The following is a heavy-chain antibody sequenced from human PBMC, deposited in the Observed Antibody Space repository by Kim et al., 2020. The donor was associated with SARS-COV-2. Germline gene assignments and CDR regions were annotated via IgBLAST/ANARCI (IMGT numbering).Heavy chain of an antibody. CDR2: IYTSGST. J-gene: IGHJ4*02. V-gene: IGHV4-4*07. D-gene: IGHD4-17*01. CDR3: ARDLRPDYGDYLSIFDY. Sequence: SETLSLTCTVSGGSISSYYWSWIRQPAGKGLEWIGRIYTSGSTNYNPSLKSRVTMSVDTSKNQFSLKLSSVTAADTAVYYCARDLRPDYGDYLSIFDYWGQGTLVTVSS. CDR1: GGSISSYY.